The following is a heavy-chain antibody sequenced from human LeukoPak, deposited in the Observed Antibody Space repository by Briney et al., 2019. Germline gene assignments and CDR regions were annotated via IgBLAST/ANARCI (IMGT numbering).Heavy chain of an antibody. V-gene: IGHV4-38-2*01. CDR3: ARGRSDYGGNSGIASCDY. Sequence: SETLSLTCAVSGYSISSGYYWGWIGQPPGKGLEWIGSIYRTGETHYNPSLKSRLTMSVDTSKKQFSLKLNSLTAADTAVYYCARGRSDYGGNSGIASCDYWGQGTLVTVSS. CDR1: GYSISSGYY. D-gene: IGHD4-23*01. CDR2: IYRTGET. J-gene: IGHJ4*02.